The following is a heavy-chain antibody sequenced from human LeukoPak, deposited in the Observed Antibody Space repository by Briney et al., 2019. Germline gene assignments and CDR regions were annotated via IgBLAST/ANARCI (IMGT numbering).Heavy chain of an antibody. V-gene: IGHV3-30-3*01. D-gene: IGHD3-22*01. CDR1: GFTFSSYA. CDR3: AVNGRPFKRYYYDSSGYYAY. CDR2: ISYDGSNK. Sequence: GGSLRLSCAASGFTFSSYAMHWVRQAPGKGLEWVAVISYDGSNKYYADSVKGRFTISSDNSKNTLYLQMNSLRAEDTAVYYCAVNGRPFKRYYYDSSGYYAYWGQGTLVTVSS. J-gene: IGHJ4*02.